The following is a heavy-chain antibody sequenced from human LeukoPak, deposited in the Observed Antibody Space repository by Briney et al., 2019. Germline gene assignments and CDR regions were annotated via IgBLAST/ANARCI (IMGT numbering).Heavy chain of an antibody. Sequence: GASVKVSCKASGYTFTGYYMHWVRQAPGQGLEWMGWINPNSGGTNYAQKFQGRVTMTRDTSASTAYMELSSLRSEDMAVYYCARDRGAAAGTLRGYYYYYMDVWGKGTTVTVSS. CDR2: INPNSGGT. J-gene: IGHJ6*03. D-gene: IGHD6-13*01. V-gene: IGHV1-2*02. CDR1: GYTFTGYY. CDR3: ARDRGAAAGTLRGYYYYYMDV.